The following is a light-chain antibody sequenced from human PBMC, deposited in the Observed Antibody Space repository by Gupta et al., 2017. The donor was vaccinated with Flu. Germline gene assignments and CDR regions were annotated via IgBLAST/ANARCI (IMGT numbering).Light chain of an antibody. CDR3: AAWDDSLNGWV. J-gene: IGLJ3*02. CDR1: SSNLRSNT. Sequence: QSVLTQPPSASGTPGQRVTISCSGSSSNLRSNTVNWYQQFPGTAHKLLIYSNNQRPSGVPDRFSGSKSDTSASLAISGLQSEDEADYYCAAWDDSLNGWVFGGGTKLTVL. CDR2: SNN. V-gene: IGLV1-44*01.